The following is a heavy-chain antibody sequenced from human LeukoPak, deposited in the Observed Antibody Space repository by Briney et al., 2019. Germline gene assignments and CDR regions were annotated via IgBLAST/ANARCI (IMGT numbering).Heavy chain of an antibody. J-gene: IGHJ4*02. CDR2: IYYSGST. CDR1: SGSISSYY. Sequence: LTCTVSSGSISSYYWSWIRQPPGKGLEWIGYIYYSGSTNYNPSLKSRVTISVDTSKTQFSLKLNSVTAADTAVYYCARLRANYFDYWGQGTLVTVSS. D-gene: IGHD3-16*01. CDR3: ARLRANYFDY. V-gene: IGHV4-59*01.